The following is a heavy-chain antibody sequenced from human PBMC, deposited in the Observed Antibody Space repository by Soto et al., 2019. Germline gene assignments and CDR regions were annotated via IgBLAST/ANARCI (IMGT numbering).Heavy chain of an antibody. CDR3: ARLRRLRSLGVLYYFDY. V-gene: IGHV4-39*01. J-gene: IGHJ4*02. D-gene: IGHD3-16*01. CDR2: IYYSGST. Sequence: SETLSLTCTVSGGSISSSSYYWGWIRQPPGKGLEWIGSIYYSGSTYYNPSLKSRVTISVDTSKNQFSLKLSSVTAADTAVYYCARLRRLRSLGVLYYFDYWGQGTLVTVSS. CDR1: GGSISSSSYY.